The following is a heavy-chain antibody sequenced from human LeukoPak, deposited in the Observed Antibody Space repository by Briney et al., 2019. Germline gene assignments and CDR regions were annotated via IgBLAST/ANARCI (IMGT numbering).Heavy chain of an antibody. J-gene: IGHJ4*02. CDR3: AKRLNRDLNYFDY. V-gene: IGHV3-20*04. CDR2: INWNGGST. D-gene: IGHD3-10*01. CDR1: GFTFDDYG. Sequence: GSLRLSCAASGFTFDDYGMSWVRQAPGKGLEWVSGINWNGGSTGYADSVKGRFTISRDNSKNTLYLQMNSLRAEDTAVYYCAKRLNRDLNYFDYWGQGTLVTVSS.